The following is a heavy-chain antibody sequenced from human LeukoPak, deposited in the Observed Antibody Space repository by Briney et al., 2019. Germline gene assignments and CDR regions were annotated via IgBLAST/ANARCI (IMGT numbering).Heavy chain of an antibody. V-gene: IGHV1-18*01. J-gene: IGHJ4*02. CDR2: ISAYNGNT. D-gene: IGHD3-16*01. CDR3: ARDHWSDDYVWGSYGY. CDR1: GYTFTSYG. Sequence: ASVKVSGRASGYTFTSYGISWVRQAPGQGLEWMGWISAYNGNTNYAQKLQGRVTMTTDTSTSTAYMELRSLRSDDTAVYYCARDHWSDDYVWGSYGYWGQGTLVTVSS.